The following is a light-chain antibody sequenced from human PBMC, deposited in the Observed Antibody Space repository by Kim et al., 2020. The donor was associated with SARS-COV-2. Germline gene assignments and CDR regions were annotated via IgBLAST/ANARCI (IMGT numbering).Light chain of an antibody. CDR2: SKK. CDR1: STNSGSNT. CDR3: AAWDDSLNGLV. Sequence: QRVKIHCSGSSTNSGSNTVNRYQQRRGTAPKLLIYSKKQRPSGVHDRCAGTKSGTSASLAIRGLQSGDEADYYCAAWDDSLNGLVFGGGTQLTIL. J-gene: IGLJ2*01. V-gene: IGLV1-44*01.